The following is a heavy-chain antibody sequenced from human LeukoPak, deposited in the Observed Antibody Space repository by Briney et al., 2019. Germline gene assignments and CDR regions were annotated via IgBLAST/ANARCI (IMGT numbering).Heavy chain of an antibody. CDR3: ARGDAFSGDH. CDR1: GFSFTNFW. CDR2: IHPEGNEK. J-gene: IGHJ4*02. V-gene: IGHV3-7*04. Sequence: GGSLRLSCAVSGFSFTNFWMSWVRQAPGRGLEWVANIHPEGNEKYHVESVKGRFTISRDNAKNLLFLQMNGLRVEDTAVYYCARGDAFSGDHWGQGTLVTVSS.